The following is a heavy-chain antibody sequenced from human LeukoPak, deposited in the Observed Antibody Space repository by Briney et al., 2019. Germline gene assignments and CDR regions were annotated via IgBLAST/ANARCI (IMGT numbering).Heavy chain of an antibody. Sequence: GGSLRLSCEASGFTFRAYSMTCVPQAPRGGREGVSSIGSYNQPHYSESVKGRFAISRDNSQNPLFLQLHNLRVEDTALYYCARDLHYYVEMDVWGEGTTVTVSS. D-gene: IGHD3-10*02. J-gene: IGHJ6*04. CDR3: ARDLHYYVEMDV. CDR2: IGSYNQP. V-gene: IGHV3-23*01. CDR1: GFTFRAYS.